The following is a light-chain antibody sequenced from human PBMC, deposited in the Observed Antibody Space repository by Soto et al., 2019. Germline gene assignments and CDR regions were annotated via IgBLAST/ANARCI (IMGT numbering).Light chain of an antibody. V-gene: IGKV1-5*03. CDR2: KAS. J-gene: IGKJ4*01. Sequence: DIQMTQSPSTLSASVGDRVTNTCRASQSISTWLAWYQQKPGKAPKLLIYKASSLEGGVPSRFSGSGSGTEFNITISSLQPDDFATYYCQQYNAYPLTFGGGTKVDIK. CDR3: QQYNAYPLT. CDR1: QSISTW.